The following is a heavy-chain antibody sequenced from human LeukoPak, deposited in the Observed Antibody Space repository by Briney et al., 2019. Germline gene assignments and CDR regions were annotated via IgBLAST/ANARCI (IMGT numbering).Heavy chain of an antibody. J-gene: IGHJ4*02. CDR2: INPNSGGT. V-gene: IGHV1-2*02. D-gene: IGHD6-13*01. Sequence: ASVKVSCKASGYTFTGYYMHWVRQAPGRGLEWMGWINPNSGGTNYAQKFQGRVTMTRDTSISTAYMELSRLRSDDTAVYYCARDSVAAAVDLDYWGQGTLVTVSS. CDR3: ARDSVAAAVDLDY. CDR1: GYTFTGYY.